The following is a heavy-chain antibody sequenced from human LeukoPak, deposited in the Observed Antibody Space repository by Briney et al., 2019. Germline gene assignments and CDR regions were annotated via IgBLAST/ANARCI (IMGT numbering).Heavy chain of an antibody. CDR3: ARVTYYYDSSGYVYYFDY. J-gene: IGHJ4*02. D-gene: IGHD3-22*01. CDR1: GGSISSGGYY. Sequence: SQTLSLTCTVSGGSISSGGYYWRWIRQHPGKGLEWIGYIYYSGSTYYNPSLKSRVTISVDTSKNQFSLKLSSVTAADTAVYYCARVTYYYDSSGYVYYFDYWGQGTLVTVSS. CDR2: IYYSGST. V-gene: IGHV4-31*03.